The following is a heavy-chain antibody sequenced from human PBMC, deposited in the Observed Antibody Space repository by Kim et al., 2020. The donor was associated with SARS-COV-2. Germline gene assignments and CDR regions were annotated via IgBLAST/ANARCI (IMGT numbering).Heavy chain of an antibody. D-gene: IGHD3-22*01. CDR3: STGGGMIVED. CDR1: GFSFSSGY. CDR2: INSASGT. Sequence: GGSLRLSCAASGFSFSSGYLNWVRQAPGKGLEWVSFINSASGTYYAADLRGGFTISSDNSKNTPYFQQKSMRAEDTARDYCSTGGGMIVEDWGEGT. J-gene: IGHJ4*02. V-gene: IGHV3-53*01.